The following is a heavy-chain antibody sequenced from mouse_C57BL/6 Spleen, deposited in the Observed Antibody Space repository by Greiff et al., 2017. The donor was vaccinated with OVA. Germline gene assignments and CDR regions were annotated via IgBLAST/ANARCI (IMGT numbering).Heavy chain of an antibody. Sequence: VQLQQPGAELVKPGASVKLSCKASGYTFTSYWMHWVKQRPGQGLEWIGMIHPNSGSTNYNEKFKSKATLTVDKSSSTAYMQLSRLTSEDSAVYYCARSSTVPWFAYWGQGTLVTVSA. D-gene: IGHD1-1*01. CDR2: IHPNSGST. CDR1: GYTFTSYW. J-gene: IGHJ3*01. CDR3: ARSSTVPWFAY. V-gene: IGHV1-64*01.